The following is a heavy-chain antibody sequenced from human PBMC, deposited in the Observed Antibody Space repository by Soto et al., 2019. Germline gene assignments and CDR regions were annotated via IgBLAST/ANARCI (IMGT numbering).Heavy chain of an antibody. Sequence: QVQLVQSGAEVKKPGASVKVSCKASGYTFTSYGFSWVRQAPGQGLEWMGWITAFSGNTYYAQRFQGRVTMSTDTYTSTAYMELRSLRSDDTAVYYCARVLRIATAGDAFDIWGQGTTVTVSS. CDR3: ARVLRIATAGDAFDI. D-gene: IGHD6-13*01. J-gene: IGHJ3*02. CDR1: GYTFTSYG. V-gene: IGHV1-18*01. CDR2: ITAFSGNT.